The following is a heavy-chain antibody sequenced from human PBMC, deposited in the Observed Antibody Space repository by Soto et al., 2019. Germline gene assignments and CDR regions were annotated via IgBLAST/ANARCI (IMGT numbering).Heavy chain of an antibody. Sequence: GGSLRLSCAASGFTFSYYPLHWVRQAPGKGLEWVSSINGIKNYIRHADSVKGRSTISRDNAKTSLYLQMNSLTAEDTAVYYCAREGVHNYTECYLDYWGQGNLVTVSS. CDR2: INGIKNYI. J-gene: IGHJ4*02. CDR3: AREGVHNYTECYLDY. D-gene: IGHD3-10*01. V-gene: IGHV3-21*06. CDR1: GFTFSYYP.